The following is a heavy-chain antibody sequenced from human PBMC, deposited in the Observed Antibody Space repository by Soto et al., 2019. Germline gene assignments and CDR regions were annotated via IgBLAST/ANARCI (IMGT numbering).Heavy chain of an antibody. V-gene: IGHV4-30-4*01. D-gene: IGHD1-26*01. J-gene: IGHJ5*02. CDR2: IYYSGST. Sequence: QVQLQESGPGLVKPSQTLSLTCTVSGGSISSGDYYWSWIRQPPGKGLEWIGYIYYSGSTYYNPSLKSRVTISVDTSKNQFSLKLSSVTAADTAVYYCARDLVDQRDVGNWFDPWGQGTLVTVSS. CDR3: ARDLVDQRDVGNWFDP. CDR1: GGSISSGDYY.